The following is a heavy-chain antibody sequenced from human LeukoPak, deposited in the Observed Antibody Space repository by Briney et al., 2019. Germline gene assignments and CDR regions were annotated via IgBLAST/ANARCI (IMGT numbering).Heavy chain of an antibody. V-gene: IGHV3-23*01. Sequence: GGSLRLSCAASGFTFSTYAMNWVRQAPGKGLEWVSGISGSGGSTYYADSVKGRFTISRDNSKNMVYLQMNSLRAEDTAIYYCAKDLIAVAGTGWGQGTLVTVSS. CDR3: AKDLIAVAGTG. CDR2: ISGSGGST. D-gene: IGHD6-19*01. J-gene: IGHJ4*02. CDR1: GFTFSTYA.